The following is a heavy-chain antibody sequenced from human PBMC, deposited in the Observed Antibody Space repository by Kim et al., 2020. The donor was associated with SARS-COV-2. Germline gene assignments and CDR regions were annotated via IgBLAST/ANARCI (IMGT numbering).Heavy chain of an antibody. V-gene: IGHV3-23*01. J-gene: IGHJ4*02. Sequence: KGRSTRARDNSKNTLYLQMNSLRAEDTAVYYCAKGMVRGVIITSPPPFDYWGQGTLVTVSS. CDR3: AKGMVRGVIITSPPPFDY. D-gene: IGHD3-10*01.